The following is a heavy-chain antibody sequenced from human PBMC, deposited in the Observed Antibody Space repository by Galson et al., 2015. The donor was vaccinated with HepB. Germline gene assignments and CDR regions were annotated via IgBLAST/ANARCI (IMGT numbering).Heavy chain of an antibody. D-gene: IGHD3-3*01. Sequence: SLRLSCAASGFTFSSYGMHWVRQAPGKGLEWVAVIWYDGSNKYYADSVKGRFTISRDNSKNTLYLQMNSLRAEDTAVYYCARVGGNTIFYYMDVWGKGTTVTVSS. CDR2: IWYDGSNK. J-gene: IGHJ6*03. CDR3: ARVGGNTIFYYMDV. V-gene: IGHV3-33*01. CDR1: GFTFSSYG.